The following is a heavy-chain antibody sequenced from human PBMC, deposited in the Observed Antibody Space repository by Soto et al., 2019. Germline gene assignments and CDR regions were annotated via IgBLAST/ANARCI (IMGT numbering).Heavy chain of an antibody. V-gene: IGHV3-30*18. CDR1: GFTFSSYG. CDR2: ISYDGSDK. CDR3: AKDNPTTAY. Sequence: PGGSLRLSCAASGFTFSSYGMHWVRQAPGKGLEWVALISYDGSDKYYTDSVKGRFTISRDNSKNTLYLQMNSLRAEDTAVYYCAKDNPTTAYWSQGTLVTVSS. D-gene: IGHD5-12*01. J-gene: IGHJ4*02.